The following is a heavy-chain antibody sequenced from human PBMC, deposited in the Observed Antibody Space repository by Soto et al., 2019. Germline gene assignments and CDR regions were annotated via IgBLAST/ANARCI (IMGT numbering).Heavy chain of an antibody. CDR2: IIPIFGTA. D-gene: IGHD6-6*01. CDR3: ARENGTFFSSSSSYYYYGMDV. Sequence: QVQLVQSGAEVKKPGSSVKVSCKASGGTFSSYAISWVRQAPGQGLEWMGGIIPIFGTANYAQKFQGRVTITTDEDTSTAYMELRSLRTEDTAVDYCARENGTFFSSSSSYYYYGMDVWGQGTTVTVSS. V-gene: IGHV1-69*05. J-gene: IGHJ6*02. CDR1: GGTFSSYA.